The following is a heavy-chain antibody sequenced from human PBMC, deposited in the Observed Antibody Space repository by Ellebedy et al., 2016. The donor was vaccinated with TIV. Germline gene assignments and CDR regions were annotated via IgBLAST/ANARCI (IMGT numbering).Heavy chain of an antibody. CDR3: AKVVDYYYYYYGMDV. J-gene: IGHJ6*02. Sequence: GESLKISCAASGFTISSNYMSWVRQAPGKGLEWVSAISGSGGSTYYADSVKGRFTISRDNSKNTLYLQMNSLRAEDTAVYYCAKVVDYYYYYYGMDVWGQGTTVTVSS. CDR1: GFTISSNY. CDR2: ISGSGGST. D-gene: IGHD2-15*01. V-gene: IGHV3-23*01.